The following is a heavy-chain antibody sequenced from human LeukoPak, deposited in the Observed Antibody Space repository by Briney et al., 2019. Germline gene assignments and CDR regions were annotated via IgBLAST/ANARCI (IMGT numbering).Heavy chain of an antibody. J-gene: IGHJ4*02. V-gene: IGHV3-21*06. Sequence: PGGSLRLSCAASGFTFSGYTMNWVRQAPGRGLEWVASISSSSSDIIYADSAKGRFTISRDNAKNLLFLQMNTLRAEDTAVYYCARGPGYGDSAEVPCYWGQGTLVTVSS. CDR3: ARGPGYGDSAEVPCY. CDR2: ISSSSSDI. CDR1: GFTFSGYT. D-gene: IGHD4-17*01.